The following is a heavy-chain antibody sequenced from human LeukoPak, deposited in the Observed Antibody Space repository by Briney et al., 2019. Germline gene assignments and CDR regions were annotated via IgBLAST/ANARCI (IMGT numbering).Heavy chain of an antibody. V-gene: IGHV3-23*01. J-gene: IGHJ4*02. D-gene: IGHD2-2*01. CDR3: AKVFCSSPRCFVPFDY. Sequence: GGSPRLSCAASGFTFSNFAMGWVRQAPGKGLVWLSTISPRGDRTYDADSVRGRFIISRDNSKNTFYLQLNSLRAEDTAVYYCAKVFCSSPRCFVPFDYWGQGTLVSVSS. CDR2: ISPRGDRT. CDR1: GFTFSNFA.